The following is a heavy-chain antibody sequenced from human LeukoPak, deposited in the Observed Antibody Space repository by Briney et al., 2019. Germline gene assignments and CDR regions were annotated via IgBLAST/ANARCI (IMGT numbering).Heavy chain of an antibody. CDR1: GGTFSSYA. CDR2: IIPILGIA. D-gene: IGHD1/OR15-1a*01. V-gene: IGHV1-69*04. CDR3: ARDLSNWNIGWPDGDY. J-gene: IGHJ4*02. Sequence: SVKVSCKASGGTFSSYAIIWVRQAPGQGLEWMGRIIPILGIANYAQKFQGRVTITADKSTSTAYMELSSLRSEDTAVYYCARDLSNWNIGWPDGDYWGQGTLVTVSS.